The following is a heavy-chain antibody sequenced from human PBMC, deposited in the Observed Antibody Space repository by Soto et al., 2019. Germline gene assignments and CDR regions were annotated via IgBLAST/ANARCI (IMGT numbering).Heavy chain of an antibody. CDR2: IKSKTDGGTT. V-gene: IGHV3-15*01. D-gene: IGHD1-7*01. Sequence: GESLKISCAASGFTFSNAWMSWVRQAPGKGLEWDGRIKSKTDGGTTDYAAPVKGRFTISRDDSKNTLYLQMISLKTEDTAVYYCTTAGRELELRDYWGQGTLVTVSS. CDR1: GFTFSNAW. CDR3: TTAGRELELRDY. J-gene: IGHJ4*02.